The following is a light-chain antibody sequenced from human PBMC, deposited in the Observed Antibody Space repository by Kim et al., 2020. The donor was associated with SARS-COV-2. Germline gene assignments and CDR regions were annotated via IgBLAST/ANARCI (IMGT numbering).Light chain of an antibody. Sequence: SATVGDRVTITCRARQSISRWLAWSQQKPGKAPKVLIYKASSLESGVPSRFSGSGSGAEFTLTISSLQPDDFATYYCQQYYSYPTFGQGTKVDIK. CDR2: KAS. CDR1: QSISRW. CDR3: QQYYSYPT. J-gene: IGKJ1*01. V-gene: IGKV1-5*03.